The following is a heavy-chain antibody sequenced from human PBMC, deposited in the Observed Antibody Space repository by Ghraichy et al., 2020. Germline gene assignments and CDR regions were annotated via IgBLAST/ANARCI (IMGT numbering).Heavy chain of an antibody. CDR3: AKDAGAENCSGGSCYSGDFDY. D-gene: IGHD2-15*01. CDR2: ISGSGGST. V-gene: IGHV3-23*01. Sequence: GESLNISCAASGFTFSSYAMSWVRQAPGKGLEWVSAISGSGGSTYYADSVKGRFTISRDISKNTLYLQMNSLRAEDTAVYYCAKDAGAENCSGGSCYSGDFDYWGQGTLVTVSS. J-gene: IGHJ4*02. CDR1: GFTFSSYA.